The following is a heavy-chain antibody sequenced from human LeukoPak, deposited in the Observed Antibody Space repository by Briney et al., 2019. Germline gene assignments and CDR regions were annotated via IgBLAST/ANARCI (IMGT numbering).Heavy chain of an antibody. V-gene: IGHV1-2*02. Sequence: GASVKVSCKASGYTFTGYYMHWVRQAPGQGLEWMGWINPNSGGTNYAQKFQGRVTMTRDTSISTAYMELSRLRSDDTAVYYCARCGYYGSGSYPPFDPWGQGTLVTVSS. CDR2: INPNSGGT. CDR1: GYTFTGYY. J-gene: IGHJ5*02. D-gene: IGHD3-10*01. CDR3: ARCGYYGSGSYPPFDP.